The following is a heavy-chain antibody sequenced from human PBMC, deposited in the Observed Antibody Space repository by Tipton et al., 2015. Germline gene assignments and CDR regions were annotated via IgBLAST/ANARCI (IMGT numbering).Heavy chain of an antibody. CDR3: AKDVTELVASIILNY. J-gene: IGHJ4*02. Sequence: SLRLSCATSGFTFSSYSMNWVRQAPGKGLEWVAYSSKVTGLIHYADSVRGRFIISRDNAKNSLYLQINSLRDEDTAVYYCAKDVTELVASIILNYWGQGTLVTVSS. CDR2: SSKVTGLI. V-gene: IGHV3-48*02. D-gene: IGHD5-12*01. CDR1: GFTFSSYS.